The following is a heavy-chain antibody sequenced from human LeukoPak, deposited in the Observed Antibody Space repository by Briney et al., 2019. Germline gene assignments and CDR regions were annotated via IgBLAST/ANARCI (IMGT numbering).Heavy chain of an antibody. D-gene: IGHD2-8*02. J-gene: IGHJ4*02. CDR2: IFPSGGEI. CDR1: EFTFSTFA. Sequence: GGSLRLSCAASEFTFSTFAMIWVRQPPGKGLEWVSSIFPSGGEIHYADSVRGRFTISRDNSKSTLSLQMNSLRAEDTAIYYCATYRQVLLPFESWGQGTLVTVSS. V-gene: IGHV3-23*01. CDR3: ATYRQVLLPFES.